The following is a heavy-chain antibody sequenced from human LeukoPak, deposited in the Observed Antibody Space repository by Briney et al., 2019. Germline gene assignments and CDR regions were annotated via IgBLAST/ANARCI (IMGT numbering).Heavy chain of an antibody. D-gene: IGHD6-19*01. V-gene: IGHV3-30*02. Sequence: GGSQRLSCAASGFTFSSYGMHWVRQAPGKGLEWVAFIRYDGRNKYYADSVKGRFTISRDNSKNTLYLQMKSLRAEDTAVYYCAKDYSLAVAGSFLDYWGQGTLVTVSS. J-gene: IGHJ4*02. CDR3: AKDYSLAVAGSFLDY. CDR1: GFTFSSYG. CDR2: IRYDGRNK.